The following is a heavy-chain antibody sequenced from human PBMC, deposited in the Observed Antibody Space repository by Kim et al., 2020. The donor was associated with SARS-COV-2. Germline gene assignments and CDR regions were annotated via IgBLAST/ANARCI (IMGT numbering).Heavy chain of an antibody. Sequence: GGSLRLSCAASGFSFSNYTIHWLRQPPGKGLEWVSVISYDGGNKYYVDSVKGRFTISRDNSRDTLYLQMNSLRAEDTAVYYCARDGDMFVGGDYFFDFWGQGTLVTVSS. CDR3: ARDGDMFVGGDYFFDF. D-gene: IGHD2-21*02. CDR1: GFSFSNYT. CDR2: ISYDGGNK. V-gene: IGHV3-30*14. J-gene: IGHJ4*02.